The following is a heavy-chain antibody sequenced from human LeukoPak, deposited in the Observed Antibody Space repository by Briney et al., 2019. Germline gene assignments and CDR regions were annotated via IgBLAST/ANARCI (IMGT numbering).Heavy chain of an antibody. Sequence: GGSLRLSCAASGFTFSNYAMNWVRQAPGKGLEWVSTISGSGTKTYYADSVKGRFTISRDNSKNMVSLQMNSLRAEDTALYYCAKGGLIWDYSYYFDYWGQGMLVAVSA. D-gene: IGHD5-18*01. V-gene: IGHV3-23*01. CDR3: AKGGLIWDYSYYFDY. CDR1: GFTFSNYA. CDR2: ISGSGTKT. J-gene: IGHJ4*02.